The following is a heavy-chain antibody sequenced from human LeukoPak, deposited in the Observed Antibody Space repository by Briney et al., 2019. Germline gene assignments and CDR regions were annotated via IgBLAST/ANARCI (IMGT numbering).Heavy chain of an antibody. CDR2: INHSGST. Sequence: SETLSLTCTVSGGSISSGASDWGWIRQHPKRGLEWVGYINHSGSTNYNPSLKSRVTMSVDTSKNQFSLKLSSVTAADTAVYYCARDLAPYGSGSHPWGQGTLVTVSS. D-gene: IGHD3-10*01. CDR1: GGSISSGASD. J-gene: IGHJ5*02. V-gene: IGHV4-31*03. CDR3: ARDLAPYGSGSHP.